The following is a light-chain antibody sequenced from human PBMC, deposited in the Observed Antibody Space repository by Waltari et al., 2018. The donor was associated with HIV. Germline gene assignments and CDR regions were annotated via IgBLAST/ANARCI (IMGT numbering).Light chain of an antibody. V-gene: IGLV8-61*01. J-gene: IGLJ3*02. Sequence: QTVVTQEPSFSVSPGGTVTLTCGLSSGSVSTSYYPIWYQQTPGQAPRTLIHSTNTRSSGVPDRFSGSIVGNKAALTITGAQADDESDYYCVLYMGSGLWVFGGGTKLTVL. CDR1: SGSVSTSYY. CDR3: VLYMGSGLWV. CDR2: STN.